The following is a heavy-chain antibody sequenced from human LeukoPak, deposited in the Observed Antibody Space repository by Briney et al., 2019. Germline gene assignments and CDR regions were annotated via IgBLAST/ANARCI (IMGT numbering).Heavy chain of an antibody. CDR3: ARGPGDYYDSSGPTDY. D-gene: IGHD3-22*01. J-gene: IGHJ4*02. V-gene: IGHV1-8*01. Sequence: ASVKVSCKASGYTFTSYDINWVRQATGQGLEWMGWMNPNSGNTGYAQKFQGRVTMTRNTSISTAYMELSSLRSEDTAVYYCARGPGDYYDSSGPTDYWGQGTLDTVSS. CDR2: MNPNSGNT. CDR1: GYTFTSYD.